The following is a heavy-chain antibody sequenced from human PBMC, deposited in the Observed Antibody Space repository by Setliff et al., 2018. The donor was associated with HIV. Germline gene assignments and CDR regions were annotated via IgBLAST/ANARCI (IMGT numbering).Heavy chain of an antibody. CDR2: TYFSGST. CDR1: GDSMSTGNYY. V-gene: IGHV4-61*02. J-gene: IGHJ4*02. D-gene: IGHD3-10*01. Sequence: TLSLTCTVSGDSMSTGNYYWSWVRQPAGKTLEWMGRTYFSGSTYYNPSLKSRVSISIDTSKNQFSLELRSVTAADTAVYYCARARGPEGYFDSWGQGTLVTVSS. CDR3: ARARGPEGYFDS.